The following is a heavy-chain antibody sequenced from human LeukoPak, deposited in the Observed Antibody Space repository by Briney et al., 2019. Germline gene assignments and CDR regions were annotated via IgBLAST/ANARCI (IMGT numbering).Heavy chain of an antibody. CDR2: IHPSGST. V-gene: IGHV4-34*01. J-gene: IGHJ4*02. CDR3: ARGLDTYKSGVD. CDR1: GGSFSNYY. D-gene: IGHD1-26*01. Sequence: NPSETLSLTCAVYGGSFSNYYCTWIRQAPGKGLEWIGEIHPSGSTNYNPSLLSRVTLSLDASKNQFSLRLTSVTAADTAVYFCARGLDTYKSGVDWGQGTLVTVSP.